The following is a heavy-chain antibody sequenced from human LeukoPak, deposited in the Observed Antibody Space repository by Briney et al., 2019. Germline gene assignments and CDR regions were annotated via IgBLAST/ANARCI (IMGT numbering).Heavy chain of an antibody. Sequence: GGSLRLSCTASGFSFNRYSMNWVRQAPGKGLEWILYISSDGSTIYYADSVKGRFTISRDNARNSLYLQMNSLRAEDTAVYYCARDPAMQTWLSAYYFDYWGQGTQVTVSS. V-gene: IGHV3-48*01. CDR3: ARDPAMQTWLSAYYFDY. J-gene: IGHJ4*02. D-gene: IGHD3-22*01. CDR2: ISSDGSTI. CDR1: GFSFNRYS.